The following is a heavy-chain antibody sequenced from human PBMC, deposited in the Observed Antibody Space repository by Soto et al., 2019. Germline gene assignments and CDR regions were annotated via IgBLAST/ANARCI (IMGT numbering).Heavy chain of an antibody. CDR1: GGAFNNYI. CDR2: IIPMFGTP. Sequence: QVQLVQSGAEVKKPGSSVKVSCKASGGAFNNYIFDWVRKAPGQGLEWMGGIIPMFGTPKYAQTFQDRITISADVSTGTAYMELTSLRFDDTAIYFCARGRDQPPVGLYFDSWGEGTRVTVSS. V-gene: IGHV1-69*01. CDR3: ARGRDQPPVGLYFDS. J-gene: IGHJ4*02. D-gene: IGHD1-26*01.